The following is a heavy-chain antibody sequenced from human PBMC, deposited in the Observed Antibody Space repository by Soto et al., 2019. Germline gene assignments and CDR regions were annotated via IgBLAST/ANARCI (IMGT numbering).Heavy chain of an antibody. D-gene: IGHD3-22*01. CDR2: ISSSSSYI. CDR1: GFTFSSYS. Sequence: EVQLVESGGGLVKPGGSLRLSCAASGFTFSSYSMNWVRQAPGKGLEWVSSISSSSSYIYYADSVKGRFTISRDNAKNSLYLQMNSLRAEDPAVYYCARVVDYYDPYYNYGMDVWGQGTTVTVSS. J-gene: IGHJ6*02. CDR3: ARVVDYYDPYYNYGMDV. V-gene: IGHV3-21*01.